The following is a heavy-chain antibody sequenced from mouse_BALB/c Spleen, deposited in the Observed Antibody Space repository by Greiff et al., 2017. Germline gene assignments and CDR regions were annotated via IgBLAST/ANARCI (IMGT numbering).Heavy chain of an antibody. CDR2: IYPGSGST. V-gene: IGHV1S22*01. CDR1: GYTFTSYW. CDR3: TRGTGTKRGGWYFDV. J-gene: IGHJ1*01. Sequence: LKQPGSELVRPGASVKLSCKASGYTFTSYWMHWVKQRHGQGLEWIGNIYPGSGSTNYDEKFKSKGTLTVDTSSSTAYMHLSSLTSEDSAVYYCTRGTGTKRGGWYFDVWGAGTTVTVSA. D-gene: IGHD4-1*01.